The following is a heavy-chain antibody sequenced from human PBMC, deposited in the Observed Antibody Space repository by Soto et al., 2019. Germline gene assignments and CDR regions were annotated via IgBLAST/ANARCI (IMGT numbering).Heavy chain of an antibody. V-gene: IGHV3-49*03. Sequence: GGSLRLSCTASGFTSANYGLSWFRQAPGKGLEWVGFIRSKAYSGTTELAASVKGRFTISRDDSKNTLFLQMDSLRAEDTAVYYCVRPRPSGENYGMDVWGQGTTVTVSS. CDR2: IRSKAYSGTT. CDR3: VRPRPSGENYGMDV. D-gene: IGHD3-16*01. CDR1: GFTSANYG. J-gene: IGHJ6*02.